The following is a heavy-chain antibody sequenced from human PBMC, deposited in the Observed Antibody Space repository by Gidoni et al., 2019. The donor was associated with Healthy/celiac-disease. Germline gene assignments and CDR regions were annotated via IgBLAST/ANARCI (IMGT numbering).Heavy chain of an antibody. V-gene: IGHV4-34*01. Sequence: QVQLQQWGAGLLKPSETLSLTCAVDVGSFSGYYWSWNRQTPGKGLEWIGEINHSGSTNYNPSLKSRVTISVDTSKNQFSLKLSSVTAADTAVYYCARGYAGFDYWGQGTLVTVSS. CDR2: INHSGST. D-gene: IGHD2-2*01. J-gene: IGHJ4*02. CDR3: ARGYAGFDY. CDR1: VGSFSGYY.